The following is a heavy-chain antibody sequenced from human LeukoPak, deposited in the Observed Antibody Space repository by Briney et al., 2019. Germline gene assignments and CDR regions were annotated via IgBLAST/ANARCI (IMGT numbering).Heavy chain of an antibody. J-gene: IGHJ4*02. CDR3: ATYKQELAFDS. Sequence: ASETLSLTCTVSGGSISSSIYYWGWIRQPPGKGLEWIGSIYYSGSTYYNPSLKSRVTMSVDTSKNQFSLKLNSVTAADTAIYYCATYKQELAFDSWGQGTLVTVSS. D-gene: IGHD6-13*01. CDR1: GGSISSSIYY. V-gene: IGHV4-39*07. CDR2: IYYSGST.